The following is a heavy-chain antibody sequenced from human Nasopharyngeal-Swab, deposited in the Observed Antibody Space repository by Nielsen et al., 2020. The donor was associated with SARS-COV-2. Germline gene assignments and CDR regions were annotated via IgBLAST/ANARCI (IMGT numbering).Heavy chain of an antibody. CDR3: AKDRENSGSYYVVFDY. V-gene: IGHV3-23*01. J-gene: IGHJ4*02. CDR1: GFTFSSYA. D-gene: IGHD1-26*01. Sequence: GGSLRLSCAASGFTFSSYAISWVRQAPGKGLEWVSVISGSDYSTYYADSVKGRFTISRDNSKNTLYLQMNSLRAEDTAVYYCAKDRENSGSYYVVFDYWGQGTLVTVSS. CDR2: ISGSDYST.